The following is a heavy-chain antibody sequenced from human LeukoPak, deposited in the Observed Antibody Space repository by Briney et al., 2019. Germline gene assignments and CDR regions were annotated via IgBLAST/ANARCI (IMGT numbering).Heavy chain of an antibody. Sequence: LAGGSLRLSCEASGFPFTRFAMSWVRQAPGKGLEWVSAISGSGGSTYYADSVKGRFTISRDNSKNTLYLQMNSLRAEDTAVYYCARDGPALRYFDWLAYGMDVWGQGTTVTVSS. CDR3: ARDGPALRYFDWLAYGMDV. D-gene: IGHD3-9*01. CDR1: GFPFTRFA. V-gene: IGHV3-23*01. J-gene: IGHJ6*02. CDR2: ISGSGGST.